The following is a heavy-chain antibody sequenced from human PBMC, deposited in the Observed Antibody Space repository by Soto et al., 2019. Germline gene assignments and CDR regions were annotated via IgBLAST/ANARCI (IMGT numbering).Heavy chain of an antibody. V-gene: IGHV3-48*04. Sequence: PGGSLRLSCVASGFNFGNFGMHWVRQAPGKGLEWISYITSSGSTTYYADSVKGRFTISRDNAKNSLYLQMNSLRADDTAVYYCARGNSPVNVYWGQGTLVTVSS. CDR2: ITSSGSTT. D-gene: IGHD2-21*01. CDR3: ARGNSPVNVY. CDR1: GFNFGNFG. J-gene: IGHJ4*02.